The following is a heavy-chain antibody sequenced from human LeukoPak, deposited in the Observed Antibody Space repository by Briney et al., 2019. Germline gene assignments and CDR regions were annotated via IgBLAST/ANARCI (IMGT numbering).Heavy chain of an antibody. CDR3: AGLYSYGDDY. Sequence: PSETLSLTCTVSGGSINSYYWSWIRQPPGKGLEWIGYIYYSGTANYNPSLKSRATIALDTSNNQFSLNLTSVPAADPAVYYCAGLYSYGDDYWGQGILVTVSS. D-gene: IGHD5-18*01. CDR2: IYYSGTA. CDR1: GGSINSYY. J-gene: IGHJ4*02. V-gene: IGHV4-59*01.